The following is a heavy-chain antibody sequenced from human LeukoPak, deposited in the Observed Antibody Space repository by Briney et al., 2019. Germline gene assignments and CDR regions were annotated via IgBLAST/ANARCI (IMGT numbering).Heavy chain of an antibody. CDR1: GYPFTASW. D-gene: IGHD2/OR15-2a*01. CDR2: IDPSDADA. V-gene: IGHV5-51*03. J-gene: IGHJ4*02. Sequence: GESLTLLCTGSGYPFTASWIAWVRQMPGKGLEWMGTIDPSDADARYSPSFEGQVTLSVDKSINTAYLQWTQLKASDTAMYFCARRVGNTWTWHLDSWGQGTLVTVSP. CDR3: ARRVGNTWTWHLDS.